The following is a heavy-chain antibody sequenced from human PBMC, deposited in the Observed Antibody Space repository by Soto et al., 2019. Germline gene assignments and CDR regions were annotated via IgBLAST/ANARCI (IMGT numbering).Heavy chain of an antibody. D-gene: IGHD6-13*01. Sequence: SETLSLTCTVSGGSISSYYWSWIRQPPGKGLEWIGYIYYSGSTNYNPSLKSRVTISVDTSKNQFSLKLSSVTAADTAVYYCARHRKNIAAAVYFQHWGQGTLVTVSS. CDR1: GGSISSYY. CDR2: IYYSGST. V-gene: IGHV4-59*08. CDR3: ARHRKNIAAAVYFQH. J-gene: IGHJ1*01.